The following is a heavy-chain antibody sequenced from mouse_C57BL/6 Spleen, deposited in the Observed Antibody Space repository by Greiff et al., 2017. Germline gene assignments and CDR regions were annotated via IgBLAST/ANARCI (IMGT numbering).Heavy chain of an antibody. J-gene: IGHJ4*01. CDR3: ARHADDYDGAMDY. V-gene: IGHV2-6-1*01. D-gene: IGHD2-4*01. CDR2: IWSDGST. Sequence: VQRVESGPGLVAPSQSLSITCTVSGFSLTSYGVHWVRQPPGKGLEWLVVIWSDGSTTYNSALKSRLSISKDNSKSQVFLKMNSLQTDDTAMYYCARHADDYDGAMDYWGQGTSVTVSS. CDR1: GFSLTSYG.